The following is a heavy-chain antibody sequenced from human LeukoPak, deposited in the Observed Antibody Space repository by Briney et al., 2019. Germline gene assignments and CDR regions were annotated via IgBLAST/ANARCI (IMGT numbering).Heavy chain of an antibody. CDR3: ARQWETGVRFDY. CDR2: IYPGDSDT. V-gene: IGHV5-51*01. Sequence: GESLKISRKGSGYSFTSFWIGWVLQMPGTGLEWMGTIYPGDSDTRHSPSFQGQVTISADKSISTAYLQWSSLKASDTAMYYCARQWETGVRFDYWGQGTLVTVSS. D-gene: IGHD1-26*01. J-gene: IGHJ4*02. CDR1: GYSFTSFW.